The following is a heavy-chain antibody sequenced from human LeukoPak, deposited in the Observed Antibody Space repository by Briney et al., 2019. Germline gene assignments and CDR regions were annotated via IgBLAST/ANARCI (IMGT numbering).Heavy chain of an antibody. CDR1: GGSFSGYY. D-gene: IGHD3-3*01. J-gene: IGHJ5*02. V-gene: IGHV4-34*01. CDR3: ARVNYDFWSGPNWFDP. Sequence: SETLSLTCAVHGGSFSGYYWSWIRQPPGKGLEWIWEINHSGSTNYNPSLKSRVTISVDTSKNQFSLKLSSVTAADTAVYYCARVNYDFWSGPNWFDPWGQGTLVTVSS. CDR2: INHSGST.